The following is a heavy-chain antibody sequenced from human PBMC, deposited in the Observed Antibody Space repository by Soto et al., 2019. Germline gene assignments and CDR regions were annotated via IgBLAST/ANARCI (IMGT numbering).Heavy chain of an antibody. Sequence: SETLSLTCTVSGASVRSDFWSWIRQSPGRGLEYIGFIHYSGSTNYNPSLMSRATISIDMSKNQFSLRLTSVTAADTAVYCCARDHELRAAPGTFSYYYSGMDVWGQGTTVTVSS. D-gene: IGHD6-13*01. J-gene: IGHJ6*02. CDR2: IHYSGST. CDR1: GASVRSDF. V-gene: IGHV4-59*02. CDR3: ARDHELRAAPGTFSYYYSGMDV.